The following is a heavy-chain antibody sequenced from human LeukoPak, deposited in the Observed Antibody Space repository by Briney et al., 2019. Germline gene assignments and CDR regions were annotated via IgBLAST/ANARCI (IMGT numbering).Heavy chain of an antibody. CDR1: GFTFDDYA. CDR3: AKDIANWNAPTSDY. V-gene: IGHV3-9*01. CDR2: ISWNSGSI. Sequence: PGRSLRLSCAASGFTFDDYAMHWVRQAPGKGLEWVSGISWNSGSIGYADSVKGRFTISRDNAKNSLYLQMNSLRAEDTALYYCAKDIANWNAPTSDYWGQGTLVTVSS. D-gene: IGHD1-1*01. J-gene: IGHJ4*02.